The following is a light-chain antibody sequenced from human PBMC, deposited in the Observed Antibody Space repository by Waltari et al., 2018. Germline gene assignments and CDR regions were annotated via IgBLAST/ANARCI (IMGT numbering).Light chain of an antibody. J-gene: IGKJ5*01. CDR2: AAS. V-gene: IGKV1-39*01. CDR1: HHISSY. Sequence: DIQVTQSPSSLSASVGDRVTITCRTSHHISSYVNWYQQRPGKAPKLLIYAASILQNGVPSRFSGSGSQTDFTLTISSLQPEDFATYYCQQNYSPPITFGQGTRLEIK. CDR3: QQNYSPPIT.